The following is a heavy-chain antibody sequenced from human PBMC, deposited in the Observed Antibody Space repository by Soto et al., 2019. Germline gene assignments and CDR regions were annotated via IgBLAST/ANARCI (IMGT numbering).Heavy chain of an antibody. CDR2: ITPFNGNT. J-gene: IGHJ3*02. CDR3: ASVQPGWAFDI. V-gene: IGHV1-45*02. CDR1: GYTFTYRY. Sequence: QMQLVQSGAEVKKTGSSVKVSCKASGYTFTYRYLHWVRQAPGQALEWMGWITPFNGNTNYAQKFQDRVTITRDRSMSTAYMELSSLRSEDTAMYSCASVQPGWAFDIWGQGTMVTVSS. D-gene: IGHD1-1*01.